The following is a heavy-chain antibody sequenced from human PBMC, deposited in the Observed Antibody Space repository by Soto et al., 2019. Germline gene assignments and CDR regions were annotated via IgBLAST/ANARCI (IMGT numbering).Heavy chain of an antibody. D-gene: IGHD6-13*01. CDR2: IYHSGST. CDR1: GGSISSSNW. CDR3: ARQAAAGTGYYGMDV. J-gene: IGHJ6*02. Sequence: SLTCAVSGGSISSSNWWSWVRQPPGKGLEWIGEIYHSGSTNYNPSLKSRVTISVDKSKNQFSLKLSSVTAADTAVYYCARQAAAGTGYYGMDVWGQGTTVTVSS. V-gene: IGHV4-4*02.